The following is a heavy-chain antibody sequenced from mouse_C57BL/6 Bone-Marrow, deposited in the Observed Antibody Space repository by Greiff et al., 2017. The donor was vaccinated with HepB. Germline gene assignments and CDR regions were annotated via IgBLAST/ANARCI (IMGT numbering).Heavy chain of an antibody. V-gene: IGHV1-72*01. Sequence: QVQLQQPGAELVKPGASVKLSCKASGYTFTSYWMHWVKQRPGRGLEWIGRIDPNSGGTKYNEKFKSKATLTVDKPSSTAYMQLSSLTSEDSAVYYCARWSITTVVAYYAMDYWGQGTSVTVSS. J-gene: IGHJ4*01. D-gene: IGHD1-1*01. CDR3: ARWSITTVVAYYAMDY. CDR2: IDPNSGGT. CDR1: GYTFTSYW.